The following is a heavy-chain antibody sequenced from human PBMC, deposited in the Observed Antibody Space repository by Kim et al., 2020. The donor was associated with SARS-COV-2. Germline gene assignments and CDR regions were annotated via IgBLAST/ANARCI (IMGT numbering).Heavy chain of an antibody. V-gene: IGHV1-69*13. CDR2: IIPIFGTA. CDR1: GGTFSSYA. Sequence: SVKVSCKASGGTFSSYAISWVRQAPGQGLEWMGGIIPIFGTANYAQKFQGRVTITADESTSTAYMELSSLRSEDTAVYYCARDRPRSETYYYDSSGYYLFYWGQGTLVTVSS. J-gene: IGHJ4*02. CDR3: ARDRPRSETYYYDSSGYYLFY. D-gene: IGHD3-22*01.